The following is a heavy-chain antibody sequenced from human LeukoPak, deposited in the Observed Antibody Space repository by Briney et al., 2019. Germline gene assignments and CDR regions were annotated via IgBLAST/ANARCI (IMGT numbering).Heavy chain of an antibody. J-gene: IGHJ4*02. CDR3: ARSIPYGTTWYGRSDY. CDR2: IKPDGTTK. Sequence: PGGSLRLSCAASGFPFSSYSKTWVRQAPGKGLEWVANIKPDGTTKFYVDSVKGRFTISRDNALNSLYLQMNSLRAEDTAIYYCARSIPYGTTWYGRSDYWGQGTLVTVSS. V-gene: IGHV3-7*03. D-gene: IGHD6-13*01. CDR1: GFPFSSYS.